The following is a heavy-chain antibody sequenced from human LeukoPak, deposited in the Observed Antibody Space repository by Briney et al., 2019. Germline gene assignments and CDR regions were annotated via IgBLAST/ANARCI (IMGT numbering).Heavy chain of an antibody. Sequence: SETLSLTCTVSGGSISSYYWSWIRQPPGKGLEWIGYIYYSWSTNYNPSLKSRVTISVDTSKNQFSLKLSSVTAADTAVYYCARVGYCSSTSCYTGYYYMDVWGKGTTVTVSS. D-gene: IGHD2-2*02. CDR1: GGSISSYY. J-gene: IGHJ6*03. V-gene: IGHV4-59*01. CDR3: ARVGYCSSTSCYTGYYYMDV. CDR2: IYYSWST.